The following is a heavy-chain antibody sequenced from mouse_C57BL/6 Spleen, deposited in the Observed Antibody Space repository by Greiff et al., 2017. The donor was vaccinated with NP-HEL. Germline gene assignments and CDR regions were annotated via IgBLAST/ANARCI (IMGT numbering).Heavy chain of an antibody. D-gene: IGHD4-1*02. J-gene: IGHJ4*01. V-gene: IGHV1-69*01. CDR2: IDPSDSYT. CDR3: ARPSTGYYAMDY. CDR1: GCTFTSYW. Sequence: QVQLQQPGAELVMPGASVKLSCKASGCTFTSYWMHWVKQRPGQGLEWIGEIDPSDSYTNYNQKFKGKSTLTVDKSSSTAYMQLSSLTSEDSAVYYCARPSTGYYAMDYWGQGTSVTVSS.